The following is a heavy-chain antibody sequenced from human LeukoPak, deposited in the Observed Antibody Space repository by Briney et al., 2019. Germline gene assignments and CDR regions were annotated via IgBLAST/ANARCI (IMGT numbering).Heavy chain of an antibody. D-gene: IGHD6-19*01. CDR2: ISGGGGST. CDR1: GFTFSTSA. CDR3: AKGQWLLTTGPSDY. Sequence: PGGSLRLSCAASGFTFSTSAMNWARQAPGKGLEWISGISGGGGSTYYADSVRGRFTISRDNSKSTLYLQMNSLRAEDTALYYCAKGQWLLTTGPSDYWGQGTLVTVSS. V-gene: IGHV3-23*01. J-gene: IGHJ4*02.